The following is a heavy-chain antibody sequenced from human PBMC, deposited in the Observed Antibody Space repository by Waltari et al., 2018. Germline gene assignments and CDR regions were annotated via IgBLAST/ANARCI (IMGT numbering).Heavy chain of an antibody. CDR1: GYTFTGYY. CDR3: AREGRTRGAAAEIYYYYMDV. D-gene: IGHD6-13*01. V-gene: IGHV1-2*02. J-gene: IGHJ6*03. Sequence: QVQLVQSGAEVKKPGASVKVSCKASGYTFTGYYMHWVRQAPGQGLGWMGWINPNSGGTNYAQKFQGRVTMTRDTSISTAYMELSRLRSDDTAVYYCAREGRTRGAAAEIYYYYMDVWGKGTTVTVSS. CDR2: INPNSGGT.